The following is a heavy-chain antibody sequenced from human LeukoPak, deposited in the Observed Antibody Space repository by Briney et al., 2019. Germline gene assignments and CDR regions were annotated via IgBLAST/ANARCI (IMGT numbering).Heavy chain of an antibody. D-gene: IGHD5-18*01. CDR1: GGSISSYY. V-gene: IGHV4-59*01. CDR3: ARYWGVQLWPHWYFDL. CDR2: IYYSGST. Sequence: SETLSLTCTASGGSISSYYWSWFRQTPGKGPEWIGYIYYSGSTKYNPSLKSRVTISVDRSKNQFSLKLNSVTAADTAVYYCARYWGVQLWPHWYFDLWGRGSLVTVSS. J-gene: IGHJ2*01.